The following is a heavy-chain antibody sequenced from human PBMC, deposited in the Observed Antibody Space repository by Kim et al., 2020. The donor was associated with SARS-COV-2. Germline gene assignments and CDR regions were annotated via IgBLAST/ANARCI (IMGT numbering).Heavy chain of an antibody. J-gene: IGHJ5*02. CDR3: ARSGGSCT. D-gene: IGHD2-15*01. V-gene: IGHV3-21*01. CDR1: GFTFSSYS. Sequence: GGSLRLSCAASGFTFSSYSMNWVRQAPGKGLEWVSSISNSSSYIYYADSVKGRFTISRDNAKNSLYLQMNSLRAEDTAVYYCARSGGSCTWGQGTLVTVSS. CDR2: ISNSSSYI.